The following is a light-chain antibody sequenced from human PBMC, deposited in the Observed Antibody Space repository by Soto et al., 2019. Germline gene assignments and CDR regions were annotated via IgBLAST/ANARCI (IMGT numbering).Light chain of an antibody. CDR3: QQGYSTLTWT. CDR1: QCISSY. Sequence: DIQIKLSPSSLSASVLHGATITCRASQCISSYLNWYQQKPGKAPKLLIYAASSLQSGVPSRFSGSGSGTDFTLTISSLQPEDFATYYCQQGYSTLTWTFGQGTKVDI. J-gene: IGKJ1*01. V-gene: IGKV1-39*01. CDR2: AAS.